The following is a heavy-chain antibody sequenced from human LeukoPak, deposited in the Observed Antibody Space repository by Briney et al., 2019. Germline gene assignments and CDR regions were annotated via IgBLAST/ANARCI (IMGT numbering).Heavy chain of an antibody. Sequence: GGSLRLSCAVSGFTFGNYGMHWVRQAPGKGLEWVAVTSSDLNVKLYADSVKGRFTISRDNSRSTLYLQMNSLRPEDTAIYYCAREGYYGSGSPPSLYFDYWGQGTLVTVSS. CDR1: GFTFGNYG. V-gene: IGHV3-30*03. D-gene: IGHD3-10*01. CDR3: AREGYYGSGSPPSLYFDY. CDR2: TSSDLNVK. J-gene: IGHJ4*02.